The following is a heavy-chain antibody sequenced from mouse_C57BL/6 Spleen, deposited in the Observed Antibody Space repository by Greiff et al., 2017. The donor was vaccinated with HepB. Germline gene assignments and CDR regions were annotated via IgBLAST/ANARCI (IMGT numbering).Heavy chain of an antibody. CDR2: ISDGGSYT. CDR1: GFTFSSYA. CDR3: AREGVDYFDY. Sequence: VQLKESGGGLVKPGGSLKLSCAASGFTFSSYAMSWVRQTPEKRLEWVATISDGGSYTYYPDNVKGRFTISRDNAKNNLYLQMSHLKSEDTAMYYCAREGVDYFDYWGQGTTLTVSS. D-gene: IGHD1-1*01. J-gene: IGHJ2*01. V-gene: IGHV5-4*01.